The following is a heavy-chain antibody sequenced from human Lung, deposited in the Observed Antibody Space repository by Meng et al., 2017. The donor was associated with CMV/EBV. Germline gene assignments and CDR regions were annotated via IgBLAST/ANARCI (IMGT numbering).Heavy chain of an antibody. J-gene: IGHJ4*02. D-gene: IGHD1-26*01. V-gene: IGHV1-18*01. CDR2: INAYNGDT. Sequence: QVQLVQSGAAGKKPGASVEVSCKASGYTLTTFGINWVRQAPGQGLEWMGWINAYNGDTNYAQTLQGRVTMTTDTSTSTAYMELRSLRSDDTAVYYCARVEVGITSRDYWGQGTLVTVSS. CDR3: ARVEVGITSRDY. CDR1: GYTLTTFG.